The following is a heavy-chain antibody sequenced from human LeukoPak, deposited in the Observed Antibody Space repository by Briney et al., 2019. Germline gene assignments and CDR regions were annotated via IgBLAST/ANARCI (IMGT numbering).Heavy chain of an antibody. CDR2: ISSSGSTI. CDR1: GFTFSDYY. D-gene: IGHD5-24*01. J-gene: IGHJ4*02. V-gene: IGHV3-11*01. Sequence: GGSLRLSCAASGFTFSDYYMSWIRQAPGKGLEWASYISSSGSTIYYADSVKGRFTISRDNAKNSLYLQMNSLRAEDTAVYYCARAPRRDGYNIDYWGQGTLVTVSS. CDR3: ARAPRRDGYNIDY.